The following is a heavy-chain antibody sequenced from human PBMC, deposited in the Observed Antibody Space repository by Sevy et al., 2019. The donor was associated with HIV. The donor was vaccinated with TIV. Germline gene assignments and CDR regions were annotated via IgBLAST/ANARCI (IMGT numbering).Heavy chain of an antibody. J-gene: IGHJ4*02. Sequence: GGSLRLSCAASGFTFISYAMSWVRQAPGKGLEWVSSISSSGGYTYYADCVKGRFTISRDNSRNMLDLQMNSLRAEDTAVYYCATEHLFGYYWSQGTLVTVSS. CDR2: ISSSGGYT. D-gene: IGHD3-10*01. CDR3: ATEHLFGYY. V-gene: IGHV3-23*01. CDR1: GFTFISYA.